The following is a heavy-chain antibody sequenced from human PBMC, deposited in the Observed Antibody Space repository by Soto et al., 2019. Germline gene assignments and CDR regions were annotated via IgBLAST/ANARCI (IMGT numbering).Heavy chain of an antibody. J-gene: IGHJ3*02. CDR2: IYSGGST. Sequence: GSLRLSCAASGFTVSSNYMSWVRQAPGKGLEWVSVIYSGGSTYYADSVKGRFTISRDNSKNTLYLQMNSLRAEDTAVYYCARGRYYYDSVNAFDIWGQGTMVT. CDR3: ARGRYYYDSVNAFDI. V-gene: IGHV3-53*01. CDR1: GFTVSSNY. D-gene: IGHD3-22*01.